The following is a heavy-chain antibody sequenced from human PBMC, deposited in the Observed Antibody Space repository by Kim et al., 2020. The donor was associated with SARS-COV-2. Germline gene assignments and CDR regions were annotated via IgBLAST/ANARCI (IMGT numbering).Heavy chain of an antibody. J-gene: IGHJ4*02. V-gene: IGHV3-23*01. CDR3: AIRAMPNTIHRYFDW. CDR2: ISESAATT. D-gene: IGHD1-1*01. Sequence: GGSLRLSCAASGFIFSNYAVSWVRQSPGKGLEWVSSISESAATTYNADSVKGRFTIFRDNSKNTLYLQMNSVRAEDTAVYYCAIRAMPNTIHRYFDWWGQGTLVTVSS. CDR1: GFIFSNYA.